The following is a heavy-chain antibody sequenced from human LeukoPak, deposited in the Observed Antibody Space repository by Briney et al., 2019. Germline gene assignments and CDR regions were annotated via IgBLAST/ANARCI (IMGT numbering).Heavy chain of an antibody. CDR2: LNPNRGDN. CDR1: RYIFTDYY. V-gene: IGHV1-2*02. D-gene: IGHD5-12*01. Sequence: AVKVSCKASRYIFTDYYVHWVRQAPGQGLEGMGWLNPNRGDNNHAQKFQGRVTMTRNTSINTAYMELSRLRPDETAMYYCARGDVVATNYHDYWGQGTLVTVSS. CDR3: ARGDVVATNYHDY. J-gene: IGHJ4*02.